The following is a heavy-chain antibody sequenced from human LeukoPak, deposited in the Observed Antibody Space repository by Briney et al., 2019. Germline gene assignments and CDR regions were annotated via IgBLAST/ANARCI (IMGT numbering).Heavy chain of an antibody. D-gene: IGHD1-1*01. Sequence: VKPSETLSLTCTVSGGSIHSYWSWIRQPAGKGLEWIGRISGSGTITYNPALQSRLTISIDTSKNQFSLKLMSVTAADTAVYYCARAVGLTQGGTFDYWGQGTLVTVSS. V-gene: IGHV4-4*07. CDR1: GGSIHSY. CDR3: ARAVGLTQGGTFDY. J-gene: IGHJ4*02. CDR2: ISGSGTI.